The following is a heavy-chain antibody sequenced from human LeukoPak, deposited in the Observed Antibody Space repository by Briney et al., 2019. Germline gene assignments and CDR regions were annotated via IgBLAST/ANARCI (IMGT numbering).Heavy chain of an antibody. CDR3: ARSGYEGTRTAYFDY. V-gene: IGHV1-46*01. J-gene: IGHJ4*02. D-gene: IGHD5-12*01. Sequence: ASVKVSCKASGYTFTSYYMHWVRQAPGQGLELMGIINPSGGSTSYAQKFQGRVTMTRDMSTSTVYMELSSLRSEDTAVYYCARSGYEGTRTAYFDYWGQGTLVTVSS. CDR1: GYTFTSYY. CDR2: INPSGGST.